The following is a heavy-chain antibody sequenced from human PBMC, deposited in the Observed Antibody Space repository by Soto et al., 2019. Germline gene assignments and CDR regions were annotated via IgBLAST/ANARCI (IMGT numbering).Heavy chain of an antibody. CDR3: ARAECSSPDCLTAYYSYGLDV. CDR2: INTAGSTK. CDR1: GFIFSNFE. V-gene: IGHV3-48*03. Sequence: PGGSLSLSCAASGFIFSNFEMRWVRQAPGKGLEWVSYINTAGSTKYYAESVKGRFTISRDNARNSLFLQMNSLRAEDTAVYYCARAECSSPDCLTAYYSYGLDVWGQGSTVTVSS. J-gene: IGHJ6*02. D-gene: IGHD3-9*01.